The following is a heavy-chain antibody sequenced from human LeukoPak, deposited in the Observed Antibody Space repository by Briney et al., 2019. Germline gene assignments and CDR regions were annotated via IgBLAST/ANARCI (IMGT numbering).Heavy chain of an antibody. CDR1: GFTFSNFN. J-gene: IGHJ4*02. Sequence: GGSLRLSCSASGFTFSNFNMAWVRQAPGKGLEYVSSITANGDSSYYAASVKGKFTISRDNSKNTLSLQMTSLRPEDTAIYYCIKGRYLTGLDYWGQGSLVTVSS. D-gene: IGHD3-9*01. CDR3: IKGRYLTGLDY. V-gene: IGHV3-64D*09. CDR2: ITANGDSS.